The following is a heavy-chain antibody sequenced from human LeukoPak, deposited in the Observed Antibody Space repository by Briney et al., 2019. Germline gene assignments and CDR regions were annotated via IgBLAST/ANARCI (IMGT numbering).Heavy chain of an antibody. CDR2: VGGGDDI. CDR1: GLTFNIYG. V-gene: IGHV3-23*01. Sequence: GGSLRLSCVASGLTFNIYGMSWVRQAPGKGPEGVSSVGGGDDIHYADSVKGRFTAYRDDAKNTVYLQMNRLKVEDTAIYFCAKDATPKNSMWDYFDSWGQGTLVTVSS. J-gene: IGHJ4*02. D-gene: IGHD1-26*01. CDR3: AKDATPKNSMWDYFDS.